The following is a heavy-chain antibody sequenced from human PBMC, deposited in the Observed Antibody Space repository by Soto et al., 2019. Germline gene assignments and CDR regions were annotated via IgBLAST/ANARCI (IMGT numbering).Heavy chain of an antibody. CDR3: GRREIGYQGWFDP. CDR2: INAGNGNT. D-gene: IGHD5-12*01. CDR1: GYTFTGYA. Sequence: ASVKVSCKASGYTFTGYAMHWVRQAPGQRLEWMGWINAGNGNTKYSQKFQGRVTITRDTSASTAYMELSSLRSEDTAVYYCGRREIGYQGWFDPWGQGTLVTVSS. V-gene: IGHV1-3*01. J-gene: IGHJ5*02.